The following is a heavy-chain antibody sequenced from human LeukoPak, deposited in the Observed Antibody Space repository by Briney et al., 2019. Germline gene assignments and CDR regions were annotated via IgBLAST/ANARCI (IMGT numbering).Heavy chain of an antibody. Sequence: GGSLRLSCAASGFTFDDYAMHWVRQAPGKGLEWVSGISWNSGSIGYADSVKGRFTISRDNAKNSLYLQMNSLRAEDTALYYCAKDSRARLLWFGDLHAFDIWGQGTMVTVSS. CDR1: GFTFDDYA. V-gene: IGHV3-9*01. CDR2: ISWNSGSI. J-gene: IGHJ3*02. D-gene: IGHD3-10*01. CDR3: AKDSRARLLWFGDLHAFDI.